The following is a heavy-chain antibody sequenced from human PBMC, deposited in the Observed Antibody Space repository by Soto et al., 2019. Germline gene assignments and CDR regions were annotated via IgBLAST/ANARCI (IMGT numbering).Heavy chain of an antibody. V-gene: IGHV3-30-3*01. CDR3: ARSRNGAVPDSINF. D-gene: IGHD2-8*01. J-gene: IGHJ4*02. Sequence: GGSLRLSCAASGFTFSRYAMHRVRQAPGEGLEWVAVISRDGSNKYYGDSVKGRFTVSRDNSNNTLYLSMTSLRPDDTAVFYCARSRNGAVPDSINFWGQGTLVTVSS. CDR2: ISRDGSNK. CDR1: GFTFSRYA.